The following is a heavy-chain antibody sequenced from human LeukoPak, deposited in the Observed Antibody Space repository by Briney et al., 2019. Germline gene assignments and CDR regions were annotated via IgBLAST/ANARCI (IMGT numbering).Heavy chain of an antibody. CDR3: ARNSSPRGYYYYYYMDV. J-gene: IGHJ6*03. Sequence: PSETLSLTCTVSGGSISSGSYYWSWIRQPAGKGLEWIGRIYTSGSTNYNPSLKSRVTISVDTSKNQFSLKLSSVTAADTAVYYCARNSSPRGYYYYYYMDVWGKGTTVTVSS. D-gene: IGHD6-13*01. CDR1: GGSISSGSYY. CDR2: IYTSGST. V-gene: IGHV4-61*02.